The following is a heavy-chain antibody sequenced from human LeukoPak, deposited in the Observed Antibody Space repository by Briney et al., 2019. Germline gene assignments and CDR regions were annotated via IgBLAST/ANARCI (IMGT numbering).Heavy chain of an antibody. CDR2: IYYSGST. J-gene: IGHJ5*02. D-gene: IGHD3-10*01. CDR1: GGSISSGGYY. Sequence: SETLSLTCTVSGGSISSGGYYWSWIRQPPGKGLEWIGYIYYSGSTNYNPSLKSRVTISVDTSKNQFSLKLSSVTAADTAVYYCARGSGSYSNWFDPWGQGTLVTVSS. CDR3: ARGSGSYSNWFDP. V-gene: IGHV4-61*08.